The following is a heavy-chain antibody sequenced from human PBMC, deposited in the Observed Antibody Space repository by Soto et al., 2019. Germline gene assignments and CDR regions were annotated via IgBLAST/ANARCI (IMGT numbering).Heavy chain of an antibody. CDR2: ISSSGSTI. J-gene: IGHJ6*02. V-gene: IGHV3-11*01. CDR1: GFTFSDYY. CDR3: ARDVEYSSSFPYYYYGMDV. Sequence: PGGSLRLSCAASGFTFSDYYMSWIRQAPGKGLEWVSYISSSGSTIYYADSVKGRFTISRDNAKNSLYLQMNSLRAEDTAVYYCARDVEYSSSFPYYYYGMDVWGQGTTVTVSS. D-gene: IGHD6-6*01.